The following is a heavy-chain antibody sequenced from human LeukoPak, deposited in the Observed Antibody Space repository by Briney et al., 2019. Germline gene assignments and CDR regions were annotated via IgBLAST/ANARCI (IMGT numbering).Heavy chain of an antibody. D-gene: IGHD4-17*01. CDR1: GFTFDDYA. V-gene: IGHV3-9*01. Sequence: TGGSLRLSCAASGFTFDDYAMHWVRQAPGKGLEWVSGISWNSGSIGYADSVKGRFTISRDNAKNSLYLQMNSLRAEDTALYYCAKGDYGDYGVKYYFDYWGQGTLVTVSS. CDR3: AKGDYGDYGVKYYFDY. J-gene: IGHJ4*02. CDR2: ISWNSGSI.